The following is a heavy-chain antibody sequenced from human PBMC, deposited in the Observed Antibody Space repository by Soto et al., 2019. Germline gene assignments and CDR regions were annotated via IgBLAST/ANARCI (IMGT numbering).Heavy chain of an antibody. D-gene: IGHD3-22*01. Sequence: PGESLKISCKGSGYSFTSYWIGWVRQMPGKGLEWMGIIYPGDSDTRYSPSFQGQVTISADKSISTAYLQWSSLKASDTAMYYCARGFGTIDSSGYYYGRYYYYYGMDVWGQGTTVTVSS. CDR3: ARGFGTIDSSGYYYGRYYYYYGMDV. CDR2: IYPGDSDT. V-gene: IGHV5-51*01. CDR1: GYSFTSYW. J-gene: IGHJ6*02.